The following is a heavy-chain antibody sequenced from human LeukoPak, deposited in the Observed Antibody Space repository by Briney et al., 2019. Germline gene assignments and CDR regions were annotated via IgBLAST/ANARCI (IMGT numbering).Heavy chain of an antibody. CDR3: ARAQWLGPPDY. CDR2: INHSGST. J-gene: IGHJ4*02. Sequence: PSETLSLTCAVYGGSFSGCYWSWIRQPPGKGLEWIGEINHSGSTNYNPSLKSRVTISVDTSKNQFSLKLSSVTAADTAVYYCARAQWLGPPDYWGQGTLVTVSS. CDR1: GGSFSGCY. D-gene: IGHD6-19*01. V-gene: IGHV4-34*01.